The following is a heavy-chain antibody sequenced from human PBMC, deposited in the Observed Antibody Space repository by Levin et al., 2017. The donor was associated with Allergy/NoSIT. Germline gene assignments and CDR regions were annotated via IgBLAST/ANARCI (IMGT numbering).Heavy chain of an antibody. CDR2: IIPILGIA. CDR3: ARTDRSSSWCHP. Sequence: GGSLRLSCKASGGTFSSYAISWVRQAPGQGLEWMGRIIPILGIANYAQKFQGRVTITADKSTSTAYMELSSLRSEDTAVYYCARTDRSSSWCHPWGQGTLVTVSS. D-gene: IGHD6-13*01. J-gene: IGHJ5*02. V-gene: IGHV1-69*04. CDR1: GGTFSSYA.